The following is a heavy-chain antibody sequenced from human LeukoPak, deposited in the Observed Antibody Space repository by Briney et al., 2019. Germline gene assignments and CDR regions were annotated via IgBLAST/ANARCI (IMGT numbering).Heavy chain of an antibody. Sequence: GGSLRLSCAVSGIALSNYGMSWVRQAPGKGLEWVAGISDSGGSTNYADSVKGRLTISRDNPKNTLYLQMNSLRAEDTAVYFCAKRGVVIRVILVGFHKEAYYFDSWGQGALVTVSS. V-gene: IGHV3-23*01. J-gene: IGHJ4*02. D-gene: IGHD3-22*01. CDR3: AKRGVVIRVILVGFHKEAYYFDS. CDR2: ISDSGGST. CDR1: GIALSNYG.